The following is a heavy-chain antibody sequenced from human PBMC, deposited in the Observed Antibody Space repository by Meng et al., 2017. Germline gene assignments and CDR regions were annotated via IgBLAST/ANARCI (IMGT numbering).Heavy chain of an antibody. Sequence: HGQLVQSGAEVKKPGASVKVSCNAFAHTLSSDGFAWVRQAPGQGLEWMGWINAYNGYTDYAQKFLGRVTLTTDTSTNTGYMELRSLTSDDTAVYYCATRGNPYLDCWGQGTLVTVSS. CDR3: ATRGNPYLDC. CDR1: AHTLSSDG. V-gene: IGHV1-18*01. CDR2: INAYNGYT. J-gene: IGHJ4*02.